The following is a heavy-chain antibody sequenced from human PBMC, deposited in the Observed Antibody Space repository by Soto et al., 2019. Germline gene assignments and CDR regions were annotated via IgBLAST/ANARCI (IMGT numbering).Heavy chain of an antibody. J-gene: IGHJ4*02. V-gene: IGHV1-18*01. CDR1: GYTFTSYG. Sequence: ASVKVSCKASGYTFTSYGISWVRQAPGQGLEWMGWISAYNGNTKYVQNVQGRVTMTTDKFADTAYMELRSLRYDDTAVYYCAKAYSSSQRGYFDDWGQGTLVTVSS. CDR3: AKAYSSSQRGYFDD. D-gene: IGHD6-13*01. CDR2: ISAYNGNT.